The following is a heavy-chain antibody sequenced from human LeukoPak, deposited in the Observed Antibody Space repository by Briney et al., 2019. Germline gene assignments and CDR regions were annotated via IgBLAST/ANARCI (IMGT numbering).Heavy chain of an antibody. Sequence: AASVKVSCKASGYTFTGYYMHWVRQAPGQGLEWMGWINPNSGGTNHAQKFQGRVTMTRDTSISTAYMELSRLRSDDTAVYYCATLLFWSGYYPVPHNFGYWGQGTLVTVSS. J-gene: IGHJ4*02. CDR1: GYTFTGYY. D-gene: IGHD3-3*01. V-gene: IGHV1-2*02. CDR3: ATLLFWSGYYPVPHNFGY. CDR2: INPNSGGT.